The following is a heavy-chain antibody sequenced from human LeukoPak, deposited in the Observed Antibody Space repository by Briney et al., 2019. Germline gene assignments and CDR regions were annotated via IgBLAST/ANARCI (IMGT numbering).Heavy chain of an antibody. J-gene: IGHJ6*02. D-gene: IGHD6-19*01. Sequence: ASVKVSCKASGYTFTSDGISWVRQAPGQGLEWMGWISAYSGNTNYAQKFQGRVTMTTDTSTSTAYMELRSLRSDDTAVYYCARDHVSVPGNGYGMDVWGQGTTVTVSS. CDR3: ARDHVSVPGNGYGMDV. CDR1: GYTFTSDG. V-gene: IGHV1-18*01. CDR2: ISAYSGNT.